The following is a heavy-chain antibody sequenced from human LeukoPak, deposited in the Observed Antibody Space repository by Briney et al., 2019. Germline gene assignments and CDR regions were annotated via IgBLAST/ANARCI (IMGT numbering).Heavy chain of an antibody. J-gene: IGHJ4*02. CDR1: GDSVSGSSVA. Sequence: SQTLSLTCVISGDSVSGSSVAWNWIRQSPARGLEWLGRAYYRSKWHLDYDVSAESRVTISPDTSKNQVSLQPNSVTPEDTAVYYCVRRERPDLDYWGQGTLVTV. CDR2: AYYRSKWHL. CDR3: VRRERPDLDY. V-gene: IGHV6-1*01.